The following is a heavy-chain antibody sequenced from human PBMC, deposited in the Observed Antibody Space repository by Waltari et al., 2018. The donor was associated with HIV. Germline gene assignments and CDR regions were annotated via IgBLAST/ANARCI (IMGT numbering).Heavy chain of an antibody. D-gene: IGHD2-2*01. V-gene: IGHV4-34*02. CDR3: ARPVDCSSTTCTGPFHV. CDR2: IDQRGRT. CDR1: GDSLSHYY. J-gene: IGHJ4*02. Sequence: QVQLQQWGAGLLKPSETLSLTCAVYGDSLSHYYWSWLRQPPGKGLEWIGEIDQRGRTKYSPSLKSLLTISVDTSKKQISLRLRSVTAADTAVYYCARPVDCSSTTCTGPFHVWGQGTLVTVSS.